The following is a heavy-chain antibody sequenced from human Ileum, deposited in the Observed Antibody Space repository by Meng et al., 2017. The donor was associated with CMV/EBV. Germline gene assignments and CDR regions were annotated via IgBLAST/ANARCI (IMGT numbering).Heavy chain of an antibody. CDR1: GGSIDSSTYY. J-gene: IGHJ5*02. V-gene: IGHV4-39*07. CDR3: VRILDTGISGRSWFDL. Sequence: SETLSLTCTVSGGSIDSSTYYWGWIRQPPGKGLDWIGSVAYTGDTDYNASLRRRVTMSVDTSQSQFFLKVNSVTAADTAVYSCVRILDTGISGRSWFDLWGQGVLVTVSS. CDR2: VAYTGDT. D-gene: IGHD5-18*01.